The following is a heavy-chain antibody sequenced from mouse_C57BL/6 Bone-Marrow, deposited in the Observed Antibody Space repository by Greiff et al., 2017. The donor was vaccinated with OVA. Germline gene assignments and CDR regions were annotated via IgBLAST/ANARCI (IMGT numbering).Heavy chain of an antibody. V-gene: IGHV2-2*01. Sequence: QVQLKESGPGLVQPSQSLSITCTVSGFSLTSYGVHWVRQSQGKGLEWLGVIWSGGSTDFNAAFISRLSISKDNSKSQVFFKMNSLQADDTAIYYCAISFGYFDYWGQGTTLTVSS. CDR1: GFSLTSYG. CDR2: IWSGGST. CDR3: AISFGYFDY. J-gene: IGHJ2*01.